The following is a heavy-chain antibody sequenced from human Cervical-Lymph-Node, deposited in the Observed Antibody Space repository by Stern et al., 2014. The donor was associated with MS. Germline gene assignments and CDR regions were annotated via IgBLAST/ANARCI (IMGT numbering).Heavy chain of an antibody. J-gene: IGHJ4*02. D-gene: IGHD5-24*01. CDR2: IFWDDDK. Sequence: ESGPTLVKPTQTLTLTCTFSGFSLSTRGVAVAWIRQPPGKALEWLALIFWDDDKRYTPALKSRLTITRDTSKNQVVLTLTNVDPVDTGTYYCAHSSPHVDGLDYWGQGTLVAVSS. CDR1: GFSLSTRGVA. CDR3: AHSSPHVDGLDY. V-gene: IGHV2-5*02.